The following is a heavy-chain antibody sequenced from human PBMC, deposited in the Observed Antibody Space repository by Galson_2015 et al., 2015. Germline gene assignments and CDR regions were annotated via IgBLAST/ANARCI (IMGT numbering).Heavy chain of an antibody. CDR1: GYTFTSYD. V-gene: IGHV1-8*01. D-gene: IGHD6-13*01. J-gene: IGHJ6*02. CDR2: MNPNSGNT. CDR3: AGRIAAAGTFEYYYYYGMDV. Sequence: SVKVSCKASGYTFTSYDINWVRQATGQGLEWMGWMNPNSGNTGYAQKFQGRVTMTRNTSISTAYMELSSLRSEDTAVYYCAGRIAAAGTFEYYYYYGMDVWGQGTTVTVSS.